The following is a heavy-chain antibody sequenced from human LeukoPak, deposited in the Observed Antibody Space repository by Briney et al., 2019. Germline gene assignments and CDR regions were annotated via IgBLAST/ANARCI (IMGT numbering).Heavy chain of an antibody. D-gene: IGHD1-7*01. J-gene: IGHJ4*02. V-gene: IGHV4-39*01. CDR3: ARHENGGTTLFDY. CDR1: GGSIASSSYY. Sequence: SETLSLTCTVSGGSIASSSYYWGWLRQPPGKGLEWIGSVYYSGSTFYNPSLKSRVTISVDTSKNQFSLKLSSVTAADTAVYYCARHENGGTTLFDYWGQGTLLTVSS. CDR2: VYYSGST.